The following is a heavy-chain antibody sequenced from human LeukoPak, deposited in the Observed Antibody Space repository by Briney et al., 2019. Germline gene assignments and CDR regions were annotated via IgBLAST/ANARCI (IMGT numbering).Heavy chain of an antibody. D-gene: IGHD2-15*01. J-gene: IGHJ5*02. CDR3: ARIGDNWFDP. CDR2: IYYSGST. Sequence: SETLSLTCTVSGGSIGSYYWSWIRQPPGKGLEWIGYIYYSGSTNYNPSLKSRVTISVDTSKNQFSLKLSSVTAADTAVYYCARIGDNWFDPWGQGTLVTVSS. CDR1: GGSIGSYY. V-gene: IGHV4-59*01.